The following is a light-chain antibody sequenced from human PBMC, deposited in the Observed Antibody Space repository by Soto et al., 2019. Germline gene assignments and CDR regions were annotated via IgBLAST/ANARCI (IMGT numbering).Light chain of an antibody. V-gene: IGKV1-5*03. Sequence: DIQMTQSPSTLSASVGDRVTITCRASQSISSWLAWYQQKPGKAPKLLIYKASSLESGIPSRFSGSGSGTEFTLTISSLQPDDFATYYCQQYNSYSLTFGGGTKVEIK. CDR1: QSISSW. CDR3: QQYNSYSLT. CDR2: KAS. J-gene: IGKJ4*01.